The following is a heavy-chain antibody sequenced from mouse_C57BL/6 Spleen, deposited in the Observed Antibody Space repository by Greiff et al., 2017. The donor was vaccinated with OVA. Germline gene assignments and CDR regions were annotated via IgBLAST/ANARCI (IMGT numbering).Heavy chain of an antibody. CDR1: GYTFTDYE. Sequence: VKLQESGAELVRPGASVTLSCKASGYTFTDYEMHWVKQTPVHGLEWIGAIDPETGGTAYNQKFKGKAILTADKSSSTAYMELRSLTSEDSAVYYCTREGYGSHYFDYWGQGTTLTVSS. D-gene: IGHD1-1*01. V-gene: IGHV1-15*01. CDR2: IDPETGGT. J-gene: IGHJ2*01. CDR3: TREGYGSHYFDY.